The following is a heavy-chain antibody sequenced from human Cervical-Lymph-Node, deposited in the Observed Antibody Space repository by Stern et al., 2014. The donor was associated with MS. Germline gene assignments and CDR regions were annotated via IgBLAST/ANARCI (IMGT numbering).Heavy chain of an antibody. D-gene: IGHD6-19*01. CDR3: ARGYSSGWYAXXDX. CDR2: ISGSTSYT. CDR1: GFSFSDYY. Sequence: QLVESGGGLVNPGGSLRLSCGASGFSFSDYYMSWIRQAPGKGREWVTYISGSTSYTKYADSVKGRFTISRDNTKNSLYLQMNSLSAEDTAVYYCARGYSSGWYAXXDXWGQGSLVTVSS. J-gene: IGHJ4*02. V-gene: IGHV3-11*06.